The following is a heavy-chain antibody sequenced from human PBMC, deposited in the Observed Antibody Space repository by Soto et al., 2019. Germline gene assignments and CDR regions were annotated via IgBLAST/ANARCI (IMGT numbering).Heavy chain of an antibody. D-gene: IGHD2-2*01. J-gene: IGHJ3*02. V-gene: IGHV5-51*01. Sequence: GESLTISCKGSGYSFTSYWIGWVRQMPGKGLEWMGTIYPGDSDTRYSPSFQGQVTISADKSISTAYLQWSSLKASDTAMYYCARRDIVVVPAAIDAFDIWGQGTMVTVSS. CDR3: ARRDIVVVPAAIDAFDI. CDR1: GYSFTSYW. CDR2: IYPGDSDT.